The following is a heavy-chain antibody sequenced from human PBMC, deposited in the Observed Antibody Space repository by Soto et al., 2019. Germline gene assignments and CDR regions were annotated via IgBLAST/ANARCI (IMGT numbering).Heavy chain of an antibody. V-gene: IGHV1-8*02. CDR2: MSPNSGNT. CDR3: ARATPPAYYYYYYYMDV. J-gene: IGHJ6*03. CDR1: GYTFTSYG. D-gene: IGHD2-15*01. Sequence: EASVKVSCKASGYTFTSYGISWVRQAPGQGLEWMGWMSPNSGNTSYAQKLQGRVTMTRNTSISTAYMELSSLRSEDTAVYYCARATPPAYYYYYYYMDVWGKGTTVTVSS.